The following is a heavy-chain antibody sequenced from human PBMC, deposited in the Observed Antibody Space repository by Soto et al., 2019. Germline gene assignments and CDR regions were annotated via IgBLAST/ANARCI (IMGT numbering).Heavy chain of an antibody. J-gene: IGHJ6*03. CDR2: ISWNSGSI. V-gene: IGHV3-9*01. CDR1: GFTFDDYA. CDR3: AKNSGGVHDYGDYYYMDV. D-gene: IGHD4-17*01. Sequence: PGGSLRLSCAASGFTFDDYAMHWVRQAPGKGLEWVSGISWNSGSIGYADSVKGRFTISRDNAKNSLYLQMNSLRAEDTALYYCAKNSGGVHDYGDYYYMDVRGKGTTVTGSS.